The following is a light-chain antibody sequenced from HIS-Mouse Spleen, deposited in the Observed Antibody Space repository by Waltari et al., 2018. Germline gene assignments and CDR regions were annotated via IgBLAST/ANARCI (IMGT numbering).Light chain of an antibody. CDR3: QAWDSSTDVV. V-gene: IGLV3-1*01. CDR2: QDS. CDR1: KLGDKY. Sequence: SYELTQPPSVSVSPGQTASITCSGDKLGDKYACWYQQKPGQSPVLVIYQDSKRPSGSLERFSGSNSGNTAALTISGTQAMDEADYYCQAWDSSTDVVFGGGTKLTVL. J-gene: IGLJ2*01.